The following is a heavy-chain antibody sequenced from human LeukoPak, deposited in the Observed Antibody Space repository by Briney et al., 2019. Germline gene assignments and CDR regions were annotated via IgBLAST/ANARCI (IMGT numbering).Heavy chain of an antibody. Sequence: SETLSLTCAVYGGSFSGYYWSWIRQPPGKGLEWIGEINHSGSTNYNPSLKSRVTISVDTSKNQFFLKLSSVTAADTAVYYCARVGIGYYFDYWGQGTLVTVSS. V-gene: IGHV4-34*01. CDR3: ARVGIGYYFDY. CDR2: INHSGST. CDR1: GGSFSGYY. D-gene: IGHD7-27*01. J-gene: IGHJ4*02.